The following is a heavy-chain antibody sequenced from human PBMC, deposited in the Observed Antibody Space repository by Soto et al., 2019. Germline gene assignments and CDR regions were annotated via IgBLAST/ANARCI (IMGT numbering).Heavy chain of an antibody. Sequence: EVQLVESGGGLVQPGGSLRLSCAASGFTFSSYSMNRVRQAPGKGLEWVSYISSSSSTIYYADSVKGRFTISRDNAKNSLYLQMNSLRDEDTAVYYCARGPYYDSGSPPIWGQGTMVTVSS. J-gene: IGHJ3*02. CDR2: ISSSSSTI. D-gene: IGHD3-22*01. CDR3: ARGPYYDSGSPPI. CDR1: GFTFSSYS. V-gene: IGHV3-48*02.